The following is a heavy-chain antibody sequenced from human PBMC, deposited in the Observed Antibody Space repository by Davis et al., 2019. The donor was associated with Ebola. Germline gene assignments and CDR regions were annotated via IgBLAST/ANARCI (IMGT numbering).Heavy chain of an antibody. D-gene: IGHD3-22*01. Sequence: GESLKISCAASGFTFSSYCMHWVRQAPGKGLEWVAVIWYDGSNKYYADSVKGRFTISRDNSKNTLYLQMNSLRAEDTAVYYCARGGSGYYYVDYYYYGMDVWGQGTTVTVSS. CDR3: ARGGSGYYYVDYYYYGMDV. V-gene: IGHV3-33*01. CDR2: IWYDGSNK. J-gene: IGHJ6*02. CDR1: GFTFSSYC.